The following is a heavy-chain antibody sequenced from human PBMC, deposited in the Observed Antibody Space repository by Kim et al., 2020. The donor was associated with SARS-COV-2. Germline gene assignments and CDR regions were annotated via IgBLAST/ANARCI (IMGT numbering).Heavy chain of an antibody. J-gene: IGHJ4*02. CDR2: IKPDGSDK. CDR3: TGVD. CDR1: GFSFSNSW. V-gene: IGHV3-7*04. Sequence: GGSLRLSCAASGFSFSNSWMNWVRQAPGKGLEWVANIKPDGSDKYYVHSVKGRFTVSRDNAKNSLYLQMNSLRAEDTAVYYCTGVDWGQGTLVTVSS.